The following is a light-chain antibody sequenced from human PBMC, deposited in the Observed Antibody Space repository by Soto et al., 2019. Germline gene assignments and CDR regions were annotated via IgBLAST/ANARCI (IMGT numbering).Light chain of an antibody. J-gene: IGKJ1*01. V-gene: IGKV3-20*01. Sequence: EIVLTQSPGTLPLSPGERATLSCRASQSVSSGYLAWYQQKPGQAPRLLIYGASSRATGIPDRFSGSGSGTDFTLTISRLEPEDFAVYYCQQYGGSLTWTFGQGSKVEIK. CDR3: QQYGGSLTWT. CDR2: GAS. CDR1: QSVSSGY.